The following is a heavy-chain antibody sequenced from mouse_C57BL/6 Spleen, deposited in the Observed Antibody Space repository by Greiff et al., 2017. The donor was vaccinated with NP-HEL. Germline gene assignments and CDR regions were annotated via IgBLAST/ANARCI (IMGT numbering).Heavy chain of an antibody. CDR2: IHPSDSDT. Sequence: QVQLKQPGAELVKPGASVKVSCKASGYTFTSYWMHWVKQRPGQGLEWIGRIHPSDSDTNYNQKFKGKATLTVDKSSSTAYMQLSSLTSEDSAVYYCAMRGYNSAFAYWGQGTLVTVSA. V-gene: IGHV1-74*01. D-gene: IGHD1-3*01. J-gene: IGHJ3*01. CDR1: GYTFTSYW. CDR3: AMRGYNSAFAY.